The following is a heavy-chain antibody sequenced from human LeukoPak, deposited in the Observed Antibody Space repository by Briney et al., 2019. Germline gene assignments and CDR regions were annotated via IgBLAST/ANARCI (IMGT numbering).Heavy chain of an antibody. CDR1: GGSISSSSYY. CDR3: ASRVSTSTVEPFDP. Sequence: SETLSLTCTVSGGSISSSSYYWGWIRQPPGKGLEWVGSIYYSGSTYYNPSLKSRVTISVDTSKNQFSLKLSSVTAADTAVYYCASRVSTSTVEPFDPWGQGTLVTVSS. CDR2: IYYSGST. D-gene: IGHD4-11*01. J-gene: IGHJ5*02. V-gene: IGHV4-39*01.